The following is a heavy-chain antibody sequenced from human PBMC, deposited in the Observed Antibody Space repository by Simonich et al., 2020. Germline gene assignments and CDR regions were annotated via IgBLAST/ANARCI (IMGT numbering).Heavy chain of an antibody. CDR1: GYTFTGYY. V-gene: IGHV1-2*02. D-gene: IGHD5-12*01. J-gene: IGHJ4*02. CDR2: INPNSGGT. CDR3: ASSKLATIDY. Sequence: QVQLVQSGAEVKKPGASVKVYCKASGYTFTGYYMHWVRQAPGQGLEWMGWINPNSGGTNYAKKFQGRVTMTRDTSISTAYMELSRLRSDDTAVYYCASSKLATIDYWGQGTLVTVSS.